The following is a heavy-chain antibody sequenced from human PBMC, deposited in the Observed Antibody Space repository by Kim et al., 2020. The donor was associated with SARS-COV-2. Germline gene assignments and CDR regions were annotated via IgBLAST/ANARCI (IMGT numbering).Heavy chain of an antibody. CDR1: GYTFTSYY. Sequence: ASVKVSCKASGYTFTSYYMHWVRQAPGQGLEWMGIINPSGGSTSYAQKFQGRVTMTRDTSTSTVYMELSSLRSEDTAVYYCARSDSSGYYYVTFDYWGQGTLVTVSS. J-gene: IGHJ4*02. D-gene: IGHD3-22*01. CDR2: INPSGGST. CDR3: ARSDSSGYYYVTFDY. V-gene: IGHV1-46*01.